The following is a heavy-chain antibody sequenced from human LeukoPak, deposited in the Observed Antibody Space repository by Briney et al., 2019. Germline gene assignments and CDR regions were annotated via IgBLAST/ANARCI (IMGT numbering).Heavy chain of an antibody. D-gene: IGHD6-19*01. J-gene: IGHJ4*02. CDR2: ISGSGGST. CDR1: GFTFSSYA. CDR3: AKGGDRSGWYGSY. V-gene: IGHV3-23*01. Sequence: GGSLRLSCAASGFTFSSYAMSWVRQAPGKGLEWVSAISGSGGSTYYADSGKGRFTISRDNSKYTLYLQMNSLRAEDTAVYYCAKGGDRSGWYGSYWGQGTLVTVSS.